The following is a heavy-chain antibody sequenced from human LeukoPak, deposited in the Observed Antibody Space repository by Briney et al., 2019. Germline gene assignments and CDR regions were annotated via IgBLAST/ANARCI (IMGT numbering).Heavy chain of an antibody. CDR1: GYTLTSYY. D-gene: IGHD3-22*01. Sequence: GASVKVSCKASGYTLTSYYMHWVRQAPGQGLEWMGIINPSGGSTSYAQKFQGRVTMTRDMSTSTVYMELSSLRSEDTAVYYCARADYYDSSGSDSLGYYYYMDVWGKGTTVTVSS. CDR2: INPSGGST. V-gene: IGHV1-46*01. CDR3: ARADYYDSSGSDSLGYYYYMDV. J-gene: IGHJ6*03.